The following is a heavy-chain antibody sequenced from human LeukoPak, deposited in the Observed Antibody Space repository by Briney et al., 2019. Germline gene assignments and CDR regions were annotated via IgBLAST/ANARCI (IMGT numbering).Heavy chain of an antibody. D-gene: IGHD6-6*01. CDR3: ARSSVVSFDP. J-gene: IGHJ5*02. CDR2: IYHSGST. Sequence: PSQTLSLTCTVSGGSISSGGYYWSWIRQPPGKGLEWIGYIYHSGSTYYNPSLKSRVTISVDRSKNQFSLKLSSVTAADTAVYYCARSSVVSFDPWGQGTLVTVSS. CDR1: GGSISSGGYY. V-gene: IGHV4-30-2*01.